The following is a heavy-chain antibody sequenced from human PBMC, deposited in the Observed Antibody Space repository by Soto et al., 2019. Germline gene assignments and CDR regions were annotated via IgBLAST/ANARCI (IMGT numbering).Heavy chain of an antibody. V-gene: IGHV3-23*01. D-gene: IGHD6-19*01. CDR3: AKENSGWSTMTCRY. CDR1: GFTFSRYA. Sequence: PWVSLRLACVASGFTFSRYAISYVRQAPGKGLEWVSAISGSGGSTYYADSVKGRFTISRDNSKNTLYLQMNSLRAEDTAVYYCAKENSGWSTMTCRYWGQGTLVTVSS. J-gene: IGHJ4*02. CDR2: ISGSGGST.